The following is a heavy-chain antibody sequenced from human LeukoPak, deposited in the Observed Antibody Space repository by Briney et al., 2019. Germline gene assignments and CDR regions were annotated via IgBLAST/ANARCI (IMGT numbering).Heavy chain of an antibody. V-gene: IGHV3-15*01. Sequence: NPERSLRLSCETSGFTFINSYMYCVRQAPGKGLECVGRININTDDGKIHYAAPMRGRFIITRDHSKNTVVLQMNSLNIEDTAVYYCTTVVFRDGAFDIWGRGTMVTVSS. CDR3: TTVVFRDGAFDI. CDR2: ININTDDGKI. CDR1: GFTFINSY. D-gene: IGHD5-24*01. J-gene: IGHJ3*02.